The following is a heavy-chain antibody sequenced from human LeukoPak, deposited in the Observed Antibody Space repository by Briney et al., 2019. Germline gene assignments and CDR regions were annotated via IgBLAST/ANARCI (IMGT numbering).Heavy chain of an antibody. CDR3: AIDRDSFGYYRC. V-gene: IGHV1-18*01. J-gene: IGHJ4*02. CDR1: GYTFTSYG. Sequence: ASVKVSCKASGYTFTSYGISWVRQPPGQGLEWMGWISTYSGNTNYAQKFQGRVTMTTDTSTSTTYMELRSLRSDDTAMYYCAIDRDSFGYYRCWGQGTLVTVSS. D-gene: IGHD3-22*01. CDR2: ISTYSGNT.